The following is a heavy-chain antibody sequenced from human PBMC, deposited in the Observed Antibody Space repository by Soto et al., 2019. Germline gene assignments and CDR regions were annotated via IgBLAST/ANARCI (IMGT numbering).Heavy chain of an antibody. J-gene: IGHJ6*02. CDR1: GFTFSSSW. CDR2: IKQDGSEK. CDR3: ARVRYYGSGSYYISSYYYYGMDV. D-gene: IGHD3-10*01. Sequence: PGGSLRLSCAASGFTFSSSWMSWVRQAPGKGLEWVANIKQDGSEKYYVDSVKGRFTISRDNAKNTLYLQMNSLRAEDTAVYYCARVRYYGSGSYYISSYYYYGMDVWGQGTTVTVSS. V-gene: IGHV3-7*03.